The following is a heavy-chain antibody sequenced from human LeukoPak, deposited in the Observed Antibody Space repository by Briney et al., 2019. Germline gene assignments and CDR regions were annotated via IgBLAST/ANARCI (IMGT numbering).Heavy chain of an antibody. CDR1: GFTFSSYG. CDR3: AKDCGDECMWVYSSSWYRIMDV. V-gene: IGHV3-30*02. D-gene: IGHD6-13*01. J-gene: IGHJ6*04. Sequence: PGGSLRLSCAASGFTFSSYGMHWVRQAPGKGLEWVAFIRYDGSNKYYADSVKGRFTISRDNSKNTLYLQMNSLRAEDTAVYYCAKDCGDECMWVYSSSWYRIMDVWGKGTTVTISS. CDR2: IRYDGSNK.